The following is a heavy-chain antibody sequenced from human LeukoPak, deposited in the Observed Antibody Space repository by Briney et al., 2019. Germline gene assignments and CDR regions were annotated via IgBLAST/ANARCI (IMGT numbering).Heavy chain of an antibody. CDR3: ARERRVITMVRGVPRGEYYYYMDV. J-gene: IGHJ6*03. V-gene: IGHV3-23*01. CDR2: ISGGGRTT. CDR1: GFTFSNHA. D-gene: IGHD3-10*01. Sequence: GGPLRLSCAASGFTFSNHAMSWVRQAPGKGLQWVAVISGGGRTTEYEDFVKGRFTISRDNSKNTLYLQMNSLRAEDTAVYYCARERRVITMVRGVPRGEYYYYMDVWGKGTTVTVSS.